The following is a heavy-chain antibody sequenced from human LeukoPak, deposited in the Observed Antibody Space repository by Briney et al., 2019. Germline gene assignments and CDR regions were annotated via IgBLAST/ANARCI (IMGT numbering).Heavy chain of an antibody. J-gene: IGHJ4*02. CDR3: AKVVSGGWAEE. CDR1: GFTFSTYA. CDR2: ISDGGSDT. Sequence: PGGSLRLSCAASGFTFSTYAMSWVRQAPGKGLDWVSTISDGGSDTHYADSVKGRFTISRDNSKNTVYLQINSLRAEDTAVYYCAKVVSGGWAEEWGQGTLVTVSS. V-gene: IGHV3-23*01. D-gene: IGHD6-19*01.